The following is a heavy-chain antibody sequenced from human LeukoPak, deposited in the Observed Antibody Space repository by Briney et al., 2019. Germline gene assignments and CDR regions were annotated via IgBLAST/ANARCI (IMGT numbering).Heavy chain of an antibody. CDR3: ARVGGYCSSTSCWGENWFDP. V-gene: IGHV3-11*04. Sequence: PGGSLRLSCAASGFTFSDYYMSWIRQAPGKGLEWVSYISSSGSTIYYADSVKARFTISRDNAKNSLYLQMNSLRAEDTAVYYCARVGGYCSSTSCWGENWFDPGAREPWSPSPQ. CDR2: ISSSGSTI. CDR1: GFTFSDYY. D-gene: IGHD2-2*01. J-gene: IGHJ5*02.